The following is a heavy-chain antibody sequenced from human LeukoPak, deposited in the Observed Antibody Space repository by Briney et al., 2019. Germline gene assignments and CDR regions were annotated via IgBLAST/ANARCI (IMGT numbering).Heavy chain of an antibody. CDR1: GGSISSSSYY. J-gene: IGHJ4*02. D-gene: IGHD6-13*01. CDR2: IYYSGST. CDR3: ASSGAAAPAS. Sequence: SETLSLTCTVSGGSISSSSYYWGWIRQPPGKGLEWIGSIYYSGSTYYNPSLKSRVTISVDTSKNQFSLKLSSVTAADTAVYYCASSGAAAPASWGQGTLVTVSS. V-gene: IGHV4-39*01.